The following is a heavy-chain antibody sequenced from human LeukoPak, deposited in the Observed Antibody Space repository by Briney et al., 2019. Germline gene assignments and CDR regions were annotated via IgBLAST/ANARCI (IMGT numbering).Heavy chain of an antibody. CDR1: GFKFDDYG. CDR3: AKAPWYEIPAAINWYFDL. J-gene: IGHJ2*01. Sequence: GGSLRLSCAASGFKFDDYGMIWVRQDPGKGLEWVSGINWNGGSLGYADSVKGRFTISRDNAKNSLYLQMNSLRTEDTALYYCAKAPWYEIPAAINWYFDLWGRGTLVTVSS. V-gene: IGHV3-20*04. CDR2: INWNGGSL. D-gene: IGHD2-2*02.